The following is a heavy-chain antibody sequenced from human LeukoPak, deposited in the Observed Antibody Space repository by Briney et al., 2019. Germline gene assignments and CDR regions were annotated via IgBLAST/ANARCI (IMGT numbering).Heavy chain of an antibody. Sequence: PSETLSLTCTVSGASVSSSNYYWSWIRQSPGKGLQWIAYVHYGGSTNYNPSLKSRVTISLHTSKNQFSLKLSSVTAADTAVYYCARGLATAVPVYDYWGQGTLVTVS. J-gene: IGHJ4*02. D-gene: IGHD2-21*02. CDR3: ARGLATAVPVYDY. V-gene: IGHV4-61*01. CDR2: VHYGGST. CDR1: GASVSSSNYY.